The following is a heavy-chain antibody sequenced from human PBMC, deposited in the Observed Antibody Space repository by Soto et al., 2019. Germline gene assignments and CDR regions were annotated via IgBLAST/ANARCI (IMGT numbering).Heavy chain of an antibody. CDR2: IIPILGIA. Sequence: SWVRQAPGQGLEWMGRIIPILGIANYAQKFQGRVTITADKSTSTAYMELSSLRSEDTAVYYCARWADYGGNHNLYYFDYWGQGTLVTVSS. D-gene: IGHD4-17*01. CDR3: ARWADYGGNHNLYYFDY. J-gene: IGHJ4*02. V-gene: IGHV1-69*02.